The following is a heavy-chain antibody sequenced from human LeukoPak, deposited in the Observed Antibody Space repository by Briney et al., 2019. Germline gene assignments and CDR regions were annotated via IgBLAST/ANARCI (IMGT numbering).Heavy chain of an antibody. D-gene: IGHD4-11*01. CDR1: GFAFSSYG. CDR2: IWYDGSNK. J-gene: IGHJ4*02. V-gene: IGHV3-33*01. Sequence: GGSLRLSCAASGFAFSSYGMHWVRQAPGKGLEWEAVIWYDGSNKYYADSVKGRFTISRDNSKNTLYLQMNSLRAEDTAVYYCARDSVSNYYFDYWGQGTLVTVSS. CDR3: ARDSVSNYYFDY.